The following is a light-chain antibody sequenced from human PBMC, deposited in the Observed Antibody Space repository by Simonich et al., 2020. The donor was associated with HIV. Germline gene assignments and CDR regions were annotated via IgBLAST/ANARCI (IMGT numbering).Light chain of an antibody. CDR1: QTISIY. CDR3: QQSYSIPYT. V-gene: IGKV1-39*01. J-gene: IGKJ2*01. Sequence: DIQMSQSPSSLSASVGDRVTITCRAIQTISIYLNWYQQKPGTAPKLLIYAASTLQSGFPARFSGSASGTDFTLAISSLQPEDFATYYCQQSYSIPYTFGQGTKLEIK. CDR2: AAS.